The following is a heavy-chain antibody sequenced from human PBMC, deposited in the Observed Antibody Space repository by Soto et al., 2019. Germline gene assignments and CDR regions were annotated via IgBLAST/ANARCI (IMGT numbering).Heavy chain of an antibody. V-gene: IGHV3-23*01. CDR2: ISGSGGST. D-gene: IGHD1-26*01. J-gene: IGHJ6*03. CDR3: AKDNDPATYYYMDV. Sequence: GGSLRLSCAASGFTFSSYAMSWVRQAPGKGLEWVSAISGSGGSTYYADSVKGRFTISRDNSKNTLYLQMNSLRAEDTAVYYCAKDNDPATYYYMDVWGKGTTVTVSS. CDR1: GFTFSSYA.